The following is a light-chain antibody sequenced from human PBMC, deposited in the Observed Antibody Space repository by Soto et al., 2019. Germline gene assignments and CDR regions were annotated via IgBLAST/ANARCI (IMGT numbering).Light chain of an antibody. J-gene: IGKJ1*01. CDR2: GAS. V-gene: IGKV3-15*01. Sequence: EVVMTQSQATLSVAPGERATLSCGSSQSVRSYLAWYQQKPGQAPRLLIHGASTRAPGIPARFSGSGSGTDFSLTISSLQSEDFAVYYCHQYAHWPQTFGQGPKVDIK. CDR3: HQYAHWPQT. CDR1: QSVRSY.